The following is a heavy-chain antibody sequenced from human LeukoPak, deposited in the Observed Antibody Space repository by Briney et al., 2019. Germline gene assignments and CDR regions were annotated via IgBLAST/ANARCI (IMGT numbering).Heavy chain of an antibody. CDR2: ISSSSSTI. CDR1: GFTFSSYS. J-gene: IGHJ4*02. CDR3: ARLSSSWTKAFDY. Sequence: GGSLRLSCAASGFTFSSYSMNWVRQAPGKGLEWVSYISSSSSTIYYADSVKGRFTISRDNAKNSLYLQMNSLRAEDTAVYYCARLSSSWTKAFDYWGQGTLVTVSS. D-gene: IGHD6-13*01. V-gene: IGHV3-48*04.